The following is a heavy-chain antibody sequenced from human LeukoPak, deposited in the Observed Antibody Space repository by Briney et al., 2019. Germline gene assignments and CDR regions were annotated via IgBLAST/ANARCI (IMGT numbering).Heavy chain of an antibody. J-gene: IGHJ4*02. CDR2: INHSGST. CDR1: GGSFSGYY. CDR3: ARGLRWLDY. Sequence: SETLSLTCAVYGGSFSGYYRSWIRQPPGKGLEWIGEINHSGSTNYNPSLKSRVTISVDTSKNQFSLKLSSVTAADTAVYYCARGLRWLDYWGQGTLVTVSS. V-gene: IGHV4-34*01. D-gene: IGHD4-23*01.